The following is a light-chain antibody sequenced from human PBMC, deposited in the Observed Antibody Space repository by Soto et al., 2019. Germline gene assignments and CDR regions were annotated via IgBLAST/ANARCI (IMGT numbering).Light chain of an antibody. V-gene: IGKV3-15*01. CDR2: GAS. J-gene: IGKJ3*01. CDR1: HSVRTN. Sequence: IVITPSPATLSASPGQSAPLSCRASHSVRTNLAWYQQKPGQAPRLRLSGASTRATGIPARFSGSGSGTEVTLTSSSLQSEDVAVDYCQQYNNWPFTVGPGTKVDIK. CDR3: QQYNNWPFT.